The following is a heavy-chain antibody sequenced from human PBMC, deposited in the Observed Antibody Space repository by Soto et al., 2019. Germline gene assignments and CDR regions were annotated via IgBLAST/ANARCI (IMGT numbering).Heavy chain of an antibody. V-gene: IGHV4-61*01. CDR3: ARVGGVIWRYFDY. J-gene: IGHJ4*02. CDR2: IYYSGNT. Sequence: SETLSLTCTVAGVSVSSGFYYWSWIRQTPGKGLEWIGDIYYSGNTNYNPSLKGRVTMSVDTSKNQFSLKLSSVTAADTAVYYCARVGGVIWRYFDYWGQGTLVTVSS. D-gene: IGHD2-8*02. CDR1: GVSVSSGFYY.